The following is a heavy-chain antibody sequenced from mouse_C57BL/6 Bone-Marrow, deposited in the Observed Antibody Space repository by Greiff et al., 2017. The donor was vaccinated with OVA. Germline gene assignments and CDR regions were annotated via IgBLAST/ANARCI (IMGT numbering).Heavy chain of an antibody. V-gene: IGHV1-55*01. CDR3: ARGHYYGRSYGPAWFAY. Sequence: VQLQQSGAELVKPGASVKMSCKASGYTFTSYWITWVKQRPGQGLEWIGDIYPGSGSTNYNEKFKSKATLTVDTSSSTAYMQLSSLTSEDSAVYYCARGHYYGRSYGPAWFAYWGQGTLVTVSA. J-gene: IGHJ3*01. CDR2: IYPGSGST. CDR1: GYTFTSYW. D-gene: IGHD1-1*01.